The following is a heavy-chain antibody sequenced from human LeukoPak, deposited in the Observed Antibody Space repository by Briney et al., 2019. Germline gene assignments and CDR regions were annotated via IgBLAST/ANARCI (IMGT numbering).Heavy chain of an antibody. Sequence: ASVKVSCKASGYTFTGYYMHWVRQAPGQGLEWMGWINPNSGGTSYAQKFQGRVTMTRDTSISTAYMELSRLRSDDTAVYYCASSTAMDYYYGMDVWGQGTTVTVSS. D-gene: IGHD5-18*01. CDR2: INPNSGGT. J-gene: IGHJ6*02. V-gene: IGHV1-2*02. CDR1: GYTFTGYY. CDR3: ASSTAMDYYYGMDV.